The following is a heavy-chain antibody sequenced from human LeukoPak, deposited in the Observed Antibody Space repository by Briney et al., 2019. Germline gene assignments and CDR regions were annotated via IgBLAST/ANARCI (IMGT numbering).Heavy chain of an antibody. D-gene: IGHD2-15*01. CDR2: ISAYNGNT. CDR1: GYTFTSYG. V-gene: IGHV1-18*01. CDR3: ARDGDRYCSGGSCYSPFDP. J-gene: IGHJ5*02. Sequence: ASVKVSCKASGYTFTSYGISWVRQAPGQGLEWMGWISAYNGNTNYAQKLQGRVTMTTDTSTSTAYMELRSLRSDDTAVYYCARDGDRYCSGGSCYSPFDPWGQGTLVTVS.